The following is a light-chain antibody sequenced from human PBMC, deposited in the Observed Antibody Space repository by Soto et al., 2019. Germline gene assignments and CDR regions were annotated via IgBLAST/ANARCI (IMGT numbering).Light chain of an antibody. Sequence: SYELTQPPSVSVAPGKTARITCGGNNIGSKSVHWYQQKPGQAPVLVIYYDSDRPSGIPERFSGSNSGNTAALTISRVEAGDEANYYCQVWDSRSDHPVVFGAGTKLTVL. CDR3: QVWDSRSDHPVV. V-gene: IGLV3-21*04. CDR2: YDS. J-gene: IGLJ2*01. CDR1: NIGSKS.